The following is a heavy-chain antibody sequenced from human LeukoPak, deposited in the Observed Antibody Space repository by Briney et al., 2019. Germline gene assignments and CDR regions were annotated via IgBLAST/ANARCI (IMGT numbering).Heavy chain of an antibody. V-gene: IGHV1-2*02. D-gene: IGHD2-2*01. J-gene: IGHJ4*02. Sequence: ASVKVSCKASGYTFTGYYMHWVRQAPGQGLEWMGWINPNSGGTNYAQKFQGRVTMTRDTSISTAYMELSRLRSDDTAVYYCAIALRLPAATYYFDYWGQGTLVTLSS. CDR2: INPNSGGT. CDR1: GYTFTGYY. CDR3: AIALRLPAATYYFDY.